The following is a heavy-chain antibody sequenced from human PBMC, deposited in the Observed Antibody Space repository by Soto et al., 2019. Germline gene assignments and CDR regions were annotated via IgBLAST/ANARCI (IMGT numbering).Heavy chain of an antibody. CDR2: INVDNANT. J-gene: IGHJ4*02. V-gene: IGHV1-3*01. Sequence: QVQLVQSGAEVKAPGASVKVSCKASGYTFTSFPIHWVRQDPGQGREWTGWINVDNANTGDSQKFQGTFTTARDTAASRADMELSSLTSEDTAIYSCAREGAHYAPLDHWGQGSLVTVSS. CDR1: GYTFTSFP. CDR3: AREGAHYAPLDH. D-gene: IGHD4-17*01.